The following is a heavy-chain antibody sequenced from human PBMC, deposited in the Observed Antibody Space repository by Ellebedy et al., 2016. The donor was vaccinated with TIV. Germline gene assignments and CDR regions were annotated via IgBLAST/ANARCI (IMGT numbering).Heavy chain of an antibody. V-gene: IGHV4-30-2*05. D-gene: IGHD6-19*01. CDR3: ARDQESDWYRDAFDI. Sequence: SETLSLTXAVSGGSISSGGYSWSWIRQPPGKGLEWIGYIYYSGSTYSNPSLKSRVTISVDTSTNQFSLKLSSVTAADTAVYYCARDQESDWYRDAFDIWGQGTMVTVSS. CDR1: GGSISSGGYS. J-gene: IGHJ3*02. CDR2: IYYSGST.